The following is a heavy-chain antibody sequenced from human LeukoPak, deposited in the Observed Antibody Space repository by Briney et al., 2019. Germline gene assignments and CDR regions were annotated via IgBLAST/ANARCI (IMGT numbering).Heavy chain of an antibody. CDR2: IYYSGST. D-gene: IGHD6-6*01. CDR1: GGSVNSGDYY. J-gene: IGHJ4*02. V-gene: IGHV4-61*08. Sequence: SETLSLTCTVSGGSVNSGDYYWSWIRQPPGKGLEWIGYIYYSGSTKYNPSLKSRVTISIDTSKNQFSLKLSSVTAADTAVYYCARDLSGSSSFGSWGQGTLATVSS. CDR3: ARDLSGSSSFGS.